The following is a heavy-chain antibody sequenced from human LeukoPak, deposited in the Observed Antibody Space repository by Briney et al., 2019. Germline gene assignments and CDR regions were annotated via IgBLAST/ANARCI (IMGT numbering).Heavy chain of an antibody. J-gene: IGHJ4*02. Sequence: SETLSLTCAVSGYSISSGYYWGWIRQPPGKGLEWIGSIYHSGSTYYNPSLKSRVTISVDTSKNQFSLKLSSVTAADTAVYYCARQGIGGYYDFWSFDYWGQGTLVTVSP. CDR3: ARQGIGGYYDFWSFDY. CDR1: GYSISSGYY. V-gene: IGHV4-38-2*01. D-gene: IGHD3-3*01. CDR2: IYHSGST.